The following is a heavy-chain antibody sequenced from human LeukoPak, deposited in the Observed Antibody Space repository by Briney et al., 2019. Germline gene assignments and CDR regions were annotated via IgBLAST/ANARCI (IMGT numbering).Heavy chain of an antibody. CDR1: GFTFSSYG. CDR2: IRYDGSNK. J-gene: IGHJ4*02. Sequence: GGSLRLSCAASGFTFSSYGMHWVRQAPGKGLEWVAFIRYDGSNKYYADSVKGRFTISRDNSKNTLYLQMNSLRAEDTAVYYCAKDQDYYGSGSYYNVLDYWGQGTLVTVSS. V-gene: IGHV3-30*02. D-gene: IGHD3-10*01. CDR3: AKDQDYYGSGSYYNVLDY.